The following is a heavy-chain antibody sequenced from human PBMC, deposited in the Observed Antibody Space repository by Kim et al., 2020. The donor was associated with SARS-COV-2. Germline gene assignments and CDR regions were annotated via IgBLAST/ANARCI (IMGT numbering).Heavy chain of an antibody. CDR3: ARSTSKSGSYSFRY. J-gene: IGHJ4*02. V-gene: IGHV1-46*01. Sequence: AQKFQGRVTMTRDTSTSTVYMELSSLRSEDTAVYYCARSTSKSGSYSFRYWGQGTLVTVSS. D-gene: IGHD1-26*01.